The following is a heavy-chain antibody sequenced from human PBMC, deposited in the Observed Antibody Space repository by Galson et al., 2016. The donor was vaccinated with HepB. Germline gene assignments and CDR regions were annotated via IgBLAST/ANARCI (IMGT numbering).Heavy chain of an antibody. V-gene: IGHV3-74*01. CDR3: ARESPTTAGAFDI. Sequence: SLRLSCAASGFTFSTYAMNWVRQAPGKGLEWVSGIHSDGSTTSYADSVKGRFTVSRDNAKNTLYMQMNSLRAEDTAVYYCARESPTTAGAFDIWGQGTMVTVSS. CDR2: IHSDGSTT. D-gene: IGHD4-17*01. J-gene: IGHJ3*02. CDR1: GFTFSTYA.